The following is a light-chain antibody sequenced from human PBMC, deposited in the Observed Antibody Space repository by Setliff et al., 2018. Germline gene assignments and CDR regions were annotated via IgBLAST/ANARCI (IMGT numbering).Light chain of an antibody. CDR3: CSYAGSSTFV. CDR2: DFT. Sequence: QSALAQPASVSGPPGQSITISCTGTYSDVGKYNLVSWYQQHPGKAPKLILYDFTTRPSGVSDRFSGSKSANTASLTISGLQAEDEADYYCCSYAGSSTFVFGGGTKATVL. V-gene: IGLV2-23*02. CDR1: YSDVGKYNL. J-gene: IGLJ1*01.